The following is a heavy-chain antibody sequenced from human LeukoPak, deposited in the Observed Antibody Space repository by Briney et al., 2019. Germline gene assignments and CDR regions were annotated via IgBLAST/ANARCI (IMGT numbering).Heavy chain of an antibody. V-gene: IGHV3-53*05. Sequence: GGSLRLSCAASGFIVSHNYMTWVRQAPGKGLEWISVIYIDGTTYYADSVKGRFTISRDNAKNSLYLQMNSLRAEDTALYYCAKDMGEWELGGFDYWGQGTLVTVSS. D-gene: IGHD1-26*01. CDR1: GFIVSHNY. CDR2: IYIDGTT. J-gene: IGHJ4*02. CDR3: AKDMGEWELGGFDY.